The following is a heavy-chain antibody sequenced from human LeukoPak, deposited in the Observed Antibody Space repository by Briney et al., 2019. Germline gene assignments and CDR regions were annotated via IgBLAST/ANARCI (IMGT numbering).Heavy chain of an antibody. CDR1: GGSISSSNW. J-gene: IGHJ4*02. D-gene: IGHD1-26*01. Sequence: KASETLSLTCAVSGGSISSSNWWSWVRQPPGKGLEWIGYIYYSGSTYYNPSLKSRVTISVDTSKNQFSLKLSSVTAADTAVYYCARVGATKLDYWGQGTLVTVSS. CDR3: ARVGATKLDY. V-gene: IGHV4-4*02. CDR2: IYYSGST.